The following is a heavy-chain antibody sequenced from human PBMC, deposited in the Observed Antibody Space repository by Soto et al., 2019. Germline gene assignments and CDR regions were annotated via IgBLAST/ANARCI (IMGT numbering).Heavy chain of an antibody. Sequence: PGGSLRLSCAASGLISSKDAMGWVRQAPGKGLEWVSGVSGSGDNTYYADSVKGRFTISRDNSKNTVYLQMNILRADDSAGYYCTKESAASFDYWGQGTLVTVSS. J-gene: IGHJ4*02. CDR3: TKESAASFDY. D-gene: IGHD2-15*01. CDR2: VSGSGDNT. CDR1: GLISSKDA. V-gene: IGHV3-23*01.